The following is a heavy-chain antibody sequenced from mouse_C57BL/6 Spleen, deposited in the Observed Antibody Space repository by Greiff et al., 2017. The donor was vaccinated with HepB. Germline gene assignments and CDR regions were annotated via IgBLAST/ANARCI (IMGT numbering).Heavy chain of an antibody. CDR2: IDPENGDT. V-gene: IGHV14-4*01. CDR3: MVTTVDY. D-gene: IGHD2-2*01. CDR1: GFNITDDY. Sequence: EVQLQQSGAELVRPGASVKLSCTASGFNITDDYMHWVKQRPEQGLEWIGWIDPENGDTEYASKFQGKATITADTSSNTAYLQLSSLTSEDAAVYYCMVTTVDYWGQGTTLTVSS. J-gene: IGHJ2*01.